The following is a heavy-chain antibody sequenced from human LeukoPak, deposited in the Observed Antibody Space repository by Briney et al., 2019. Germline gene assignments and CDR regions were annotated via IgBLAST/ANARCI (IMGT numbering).Heavy chain of an antibody. D-gene: IGHD4-17*01. CDR3: VKESPHWTVTPGD. Sequence: GGSLRLSCIASGFRFDAFTIGWVRQAPGKGLEWVSGIDGGAVKTYFADSVKGRFTISSDNSKNTVHLQMNSLRAEDTGVYYCVKESPHWTVTPGDWGQGTLVIVSS. J-gene: IGHJ4*02. CDR2: IDGGAVKT. CDR1: GFRFDAFT. V-gene: IGHV3-23*01.